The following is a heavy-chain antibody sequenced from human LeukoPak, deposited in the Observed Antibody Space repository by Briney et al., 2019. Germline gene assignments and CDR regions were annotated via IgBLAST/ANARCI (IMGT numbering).Heavy chain of an antibody. J-gene: IGHJ4*02. V-gene: IGHV3-30*03. CDR3: ARDAYDSSGYLVGY. CDR1: GFTFSHYG. Sequence: GGSLRLSCAASGFTFSHYGMHWVRQAPGKGLEWVAVISYDGSNKYFADSVKGRFTISRDNSKNTVFLQMNSLRAEDTAVYYCARDAYDSSGYLVGYWGQGTLVTVSS. D-gene: IGHD3-22*01. CDR2: ISYDGSNK.